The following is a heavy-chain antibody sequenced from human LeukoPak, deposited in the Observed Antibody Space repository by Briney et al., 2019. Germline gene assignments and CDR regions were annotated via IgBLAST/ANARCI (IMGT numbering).Heavy chain of an antibody. CDR1: GFTFSAYG. J-gene: IGHJ4*02. Sequence: GGSLRLSCAASGFTFSAYGMHWVRQAPGKGLEWVSNIRTSSEGANYAIYADSVKGRVTFSRDDAKNTLYLHMHSLRDDDTAVYYCARDQQYAFDYWGQGILVTVSS. CDR3: ARDQQYAFDY. D-gene: IGHD1/OR15-1a*01. CDR2: IRTSSEGANYA. V-gene: IGHV3-48*02.